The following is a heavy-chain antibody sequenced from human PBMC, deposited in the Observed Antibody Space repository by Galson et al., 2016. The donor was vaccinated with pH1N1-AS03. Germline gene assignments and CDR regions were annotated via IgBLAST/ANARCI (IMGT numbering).Heavy chain of an antibody. V-gene: IGHV3-53*01. Sequence: SLRLSCAVSGFTVSSKYMSWVRQAPEKGLEWVSSIYSGGSTYYTDSVKGRFTISRDNSKDTLSLQMDSLRAEDTAVYYCAKDNDQSTIFGVVIPNLDYWGQGTLVTVSS. CDR3: AKDNDQSTIFGVVIPNLDY. D-gene: IGHD3-3*01. J-gene: IGHJ4*02. CDR2: IYSGGST. CDR1: GFTVSSKY.